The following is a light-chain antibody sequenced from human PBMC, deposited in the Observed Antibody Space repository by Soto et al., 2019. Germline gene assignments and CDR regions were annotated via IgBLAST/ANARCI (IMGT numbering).Light chain of an antibody. V-gene: IGKV2-30*02. J-gene: IGKJ2*01. Sequence: DAVMTQSPLSLPVTPGQPASISCRSSQSLVHSNGNTFLNWFHRRPGQSPRRLIYKVSSRDSGVPDRFSGRGSGTEFTLEISRVEAEDVGVYYCMQATHWPYTFGQGTKVDIK. CDR1: QSLVHSNGNTF. CDR3: MQATHWPYT. CDR2: KVS.